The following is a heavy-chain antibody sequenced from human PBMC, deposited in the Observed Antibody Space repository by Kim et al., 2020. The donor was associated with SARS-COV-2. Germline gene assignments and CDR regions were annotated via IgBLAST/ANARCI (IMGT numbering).Heavy chain of an antibody. CDR1: GFTFDDYA. CDR2: ISWNSGSI. Sequence: GGSLRLSCAASGFTFDDYAMHWVRQAPGKGLEWVSGISWNSGSIGYADSVKGRFTISRDNAKNSLYLQMNSLRAEDTALYYCAKDIDKSSSYAFDIWGQGTMVTVSS. CDR3: AKDIDKSSSYAFDI. V-gene: IGHV3-9*01. J-gene: IGHJ3*02. D-gene: IGHD6-13*01.